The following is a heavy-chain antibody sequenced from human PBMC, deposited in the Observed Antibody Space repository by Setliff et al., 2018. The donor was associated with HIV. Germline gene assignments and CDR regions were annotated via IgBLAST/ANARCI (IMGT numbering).Heavy chain of an antibody. CDR3: ARDGGSSPSPVSDYYYYYMDV. CDR2: ISSSGGTI. J-gene: IGHJ6*03. Sequence: PGGSLRLCCAASGLTFSSYEMNWVRQAPGKGLEWVSYISSSGGTIYYADSVKGRFTISRDNAKNSVYLQMNSLRAEDTAVYYCARDGGSSPSPVSDYYYYYMDVWGKGTTVTVSS. D-gene: IGHD1-26*01. V-gene: IGHV3-48*03. CDR1: GLTFSSYE.